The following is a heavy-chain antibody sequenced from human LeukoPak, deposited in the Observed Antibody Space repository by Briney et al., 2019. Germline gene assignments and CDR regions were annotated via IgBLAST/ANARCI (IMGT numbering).Heavy chain of an antibody. D-gene: IGHD1-26*01. J-gene: IGHJ4*02. Sequence: GGSLRLSCAASGFTFDDYAMHWVRQAPGKGLEWVSGISWNSGSIGYADSVKGRFTISRDNAENSLYLQMNSLRAEDTALYYCAKVRGSYFDYWGQGTLVTVSS. CDR1: GFTFDDYA. V-gene: IGHV3-9*01. CDR2: ISWNSGSI. CDR3: AKVRGSYFDY.